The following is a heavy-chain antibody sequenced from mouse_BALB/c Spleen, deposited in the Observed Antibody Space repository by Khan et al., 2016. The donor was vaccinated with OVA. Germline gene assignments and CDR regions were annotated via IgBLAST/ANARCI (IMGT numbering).Heavy chain of an antibody. CDR2: INSNGGST. Sequence: EVELVESGGGLVQPGGSLKLSCAASGFTFSSYGMSWVRQTPDKRLELVATINSNGGSTYYPDSVKGRFTISRDNAKNTLYLQMNSLKSEDTAMYYCARGGITTVVGGYYAMDYWGQGTSVTVSS. CDR3: ARGGITTVVGGYYAMDY. CDR1: GFTFSSYG. J-gene: IGHJ4*01. V-gene: IGHV5-6-3*01. D-gene: IGHD1-1*01.